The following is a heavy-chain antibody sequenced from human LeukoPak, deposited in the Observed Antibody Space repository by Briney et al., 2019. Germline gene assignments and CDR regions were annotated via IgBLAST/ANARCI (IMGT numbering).Heavy chain of an antibody. CDR1: GFTFSSYA. CDR3: ARPLSYDFWSGYFDY. Sequence: GGSLRLSCAASGFTFSSYAMSWVRQAPGKGLEWVSAISGSGGSTYYADSVKGRFTISRDNSKNTLYLQMNSLRAEDTAVYYCARPLSYDFWSGYFDYWGQGTLVTVSS. J-gene: IGHJ4*02. V-gene: IGHV3-23*01. CDR2: ISGSGGST. D-gene: IGHD3-3*01.